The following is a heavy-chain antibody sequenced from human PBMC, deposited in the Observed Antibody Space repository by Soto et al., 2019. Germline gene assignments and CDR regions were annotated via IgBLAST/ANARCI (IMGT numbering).Heavy chain of an antibody. J-gene: IGHJ6*02. CDR2: IIPISGTA. CDR3: ARSQGSSTSLEIYYYYYGMDV. D-gene: IGHD2-2*01. CDR1: GGTFSSYA. Sequence: QVQLVQSGAEVKKPESSVKVSCKASGGTFSSYAISWVRQAPGQGLEWMGGIIPISGTANYAQKFQGRVTITADESTSTAYMELSSLRSEDTAVYYCARSQGSSTSLEIYYYYYGMDVWGQGTTVTVSS. V-gene: IGHV1-69*01.